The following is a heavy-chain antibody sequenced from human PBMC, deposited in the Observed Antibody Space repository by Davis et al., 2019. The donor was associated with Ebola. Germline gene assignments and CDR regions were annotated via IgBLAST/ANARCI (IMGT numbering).Heavy chain of an antibody. CDR2: INHSGRT. J-gene: IGHJ6*02. V-gene: IGHV4-34*01. CDR3: ARGGGYGGYGMDV. Sequence: MPGGSLRLSCAVYGVSFSGYYWNWIRQPPGKGLEWIGEINHSGRTNYNPSLKSRVTMSVDTSKNQFSRRVRSVTAADTAVYYCARGGGYGGYGMDVWGQGTTVTVSS. CDR1: GVSFSGYY. D-gene: IGHD6-25*01.